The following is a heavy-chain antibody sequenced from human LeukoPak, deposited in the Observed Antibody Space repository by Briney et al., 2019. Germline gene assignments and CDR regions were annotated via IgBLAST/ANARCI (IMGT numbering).Heavy chain of an antibody. V-gene: IGHV4-38-2*02. CDR1: GYSISSGYY. J-gene: IGHJ4*02. Sequence: SETLSLTCTVSGYSISSGYYWGWIRQPPGKGLEWIGSIYYSGSTYYNPSLKSRVTISVDTSKNQFSLKLSSVTAADTAVYYCASWCNYVSGSYNSYAYWAQGTPVTISS. CDR2: IYYSGST. D-gene: IGHD3-10*01. CDR3: ASWCNYVSGSYNSYAY.